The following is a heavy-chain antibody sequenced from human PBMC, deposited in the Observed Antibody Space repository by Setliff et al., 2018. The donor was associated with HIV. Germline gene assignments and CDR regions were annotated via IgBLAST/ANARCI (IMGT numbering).Heavy chain of an antibody. V-gene: IGHV1-69*13. Sequence: GASVKVSCKASGYTFGDYYMHWVQQAPGQGLEWMGGIIPIFGTANYAQKFQGRVTITADESTTTTYMELNSLRSEDTAGYYCARRGLLRRTVNLLDGTVDYWDYYMDVWGTGTTVTVSS. CDR3: ARRGLLRRTVNLLDGTVDYWDYYMDV. J-gene: IGHJ6*03. D-gene: IGHD4-17*01. CDR2: IIPIFGTA. CDR1: GYTFGDYY.